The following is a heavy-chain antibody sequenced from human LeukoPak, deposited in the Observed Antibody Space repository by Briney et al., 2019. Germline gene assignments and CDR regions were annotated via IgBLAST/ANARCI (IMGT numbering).Heavy chain of an antibody. D-gene: IGHD5-18*01. Sequence: SETLSLTCTVSGGSITTSRYYWGWIRQPPGQVLEWIGSAFHGGNSYYNPSLKSRVTVSVDTSNNQFSLRLTSVTAADTALYYCARQAEGSSSGPYFFDYWGQGTLVTVSS. CDR3: ARQAEGSSSGPYFFDY. J-gene: IGHJ4*02. V-gene: IGHV4-39*01. CDR1: GGSITTSRYY. CDR2: AFHGGNS.